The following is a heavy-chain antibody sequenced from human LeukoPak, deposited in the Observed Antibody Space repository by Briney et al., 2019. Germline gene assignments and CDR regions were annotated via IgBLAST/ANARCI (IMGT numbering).Heavy chain of an antibody. V-gene: IGHV3-23*01. CDR3: VKTGESTVTGRNAFDI. J-gene: IGHJ3*02. CDR2: ISGSGGST. CDR1: GFTFSSYN. Sequence: PGGSLGLSCAASGFTFSSYNMSWVRQAPGKGLEWVSVISGSGGSTYYADSVKGRFTISRDNSKNTLYLQMNSLRAEDTAVYYCVKTGESTVTGRNAFDIWGQGTMVTVSS. D-gene: IGHD4-17*01.